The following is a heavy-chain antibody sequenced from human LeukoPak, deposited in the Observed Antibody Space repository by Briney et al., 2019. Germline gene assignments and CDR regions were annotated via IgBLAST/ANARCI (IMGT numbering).Heavy chain of an antibody. J-gene: IGHJ6*03. V-gene: IGHV4-34*01. CDR1: VGSFSGYY. CDR2: INHSGST. Sequence: SETLSLTCAVYVGSFSGYYWSWIRQPPGKGLEWIGEINHSGSTNYNPSLKSRVTISVDTSKNQFSLKLSSVTAADTAVYYCARVGAYYYYYMDVWGKGTTVTVSS. D-gene: IGHD1-26*01. CDR3: ARVGAYYYYYMDV.